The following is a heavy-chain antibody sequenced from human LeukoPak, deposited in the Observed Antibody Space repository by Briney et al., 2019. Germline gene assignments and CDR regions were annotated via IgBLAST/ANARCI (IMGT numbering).Heavy chain of an antibody. CDR1: GLTFSNYA. CDR3: AKDYSDSRVGDVFFEY. D-gene: IGHD1-26*01. J-gene: IGHJ4*02. Sequence: PGGSLRLSCAASGLTFSNYAMSWFRQAPGKGPEWVSGTTSGFTPHYADSVKGRFTISRDNSKNTFHLQMNSLRAEDTAVYYCAKDYSDSRVGDVFFEYWGQGTLVTVSS. V-gene: IGHV3-23*01. CDR2: TTSGFTP.